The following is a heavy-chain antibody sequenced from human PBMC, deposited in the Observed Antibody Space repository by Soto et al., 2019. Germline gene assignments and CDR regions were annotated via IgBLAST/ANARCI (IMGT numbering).Heavy chain of an antibody. Sequence: SETLSLTCTVSGGSIGSYYWSWIRQPPGKGLEWIGYIYYSGSTNYNPSLKSRVTISVDTSKNQFSLKLSSVTAADTAVYYCARTTEYYYYGMDVWGQGTTVTVS. J-gene: IGHJ6*02. CDR2: IYYSGST. D-gene: IGHD4-4*01. CDR3: ARTTEYYYYGMDV. V-gene: IGHV4-59*01. CDR1: GGSIGSYY.